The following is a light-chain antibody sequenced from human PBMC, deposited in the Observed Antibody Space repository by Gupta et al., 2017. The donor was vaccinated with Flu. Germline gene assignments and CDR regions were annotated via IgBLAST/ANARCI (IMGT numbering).Light chain of an antibody. Sequence: DIDMTQSPSSLSASVGDRVTITCRASQDIDKYLNWYQQKAGKAPKVLIYAASSLPSGVPSRFSGSVSGADFTLTISSLQPEDSATYHCQQSYNTPYTFGQGTKVAI. CDR3: QQSYNTPYT. CDR2: AAS. J-gene: IGKJ2*01. V-gene: IGKV1-39*01. CDR1: QDIDKY.